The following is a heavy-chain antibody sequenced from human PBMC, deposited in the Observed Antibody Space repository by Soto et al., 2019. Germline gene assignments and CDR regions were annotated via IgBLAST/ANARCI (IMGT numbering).Heavy chain of an antibody. J-gene: IGHJ6*02. Sequence: GVLRLSCAASGFIFSSHNMNWVRQAPGKGLEWVSSITGSSSYIFYADSVKGRFTISKDNAKNTVYLQMNSLRAEDTGVYYCARLVASETGYGMDVWGQGTTVTVSS. CDR2: ITGSSSYI. CDR3: ARLVASETGYGMDV. V-gene: IGHV3-21*06. D-gene: IGHD3-9*01. CDR1: GFIFSSHN.